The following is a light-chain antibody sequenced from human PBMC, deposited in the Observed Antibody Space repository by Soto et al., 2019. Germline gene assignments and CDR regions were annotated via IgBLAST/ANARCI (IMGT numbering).Light chain of an antibody. CDR2: AAS. Sequence: DIQMTQSPSSLSASIGDRVTITCRASQDIINYLAWFQQKPGEAPKSLISAASTLQSGVPSRFSGSGSGTEFTLTISSLQREDSATYCCQQYKFFPWAFGQGTKVEIK. CDR1: QDIINY. V-gene: IGKV1-16*01. CDR3: QQYKFFPWA. J-gene: IGKJ1*01.